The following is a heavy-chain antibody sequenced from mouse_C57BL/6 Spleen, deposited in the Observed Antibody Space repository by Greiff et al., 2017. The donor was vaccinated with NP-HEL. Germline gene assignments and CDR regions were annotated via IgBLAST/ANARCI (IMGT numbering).Heavy chain of an antibody. J-gene: IGHJ1*03. CDR1: GFTFSDYG. V-gene: IGHV5-17*01. CDR3: AKTTVWYFDV. D-gene: IGHD1-1*01. CDR2: ISSGSSTI. Sequence: EVMLVESGGGLVKPGGSLKLSCAASGFTFSDYGMHWVRQAPEKGLEWVAYISSGSSTIYYADTVKGRFTISRDNAKNTLFLQMTSLRSEDTAMYYCAKTTVWYFDVWGTGTTVTVSS.